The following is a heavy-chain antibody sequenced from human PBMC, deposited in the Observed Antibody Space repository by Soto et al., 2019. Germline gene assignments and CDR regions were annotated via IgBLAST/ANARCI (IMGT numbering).Heavy chain of an antibody. Sequence: QVQLLESGGGLVKPGGSLRLSCAASGFTFSDYYMSWIRQAPGQGLECVAYISVSSTYANYVDSVEGRFTISRDNAKNSLFLKMNSLIAEDTAVYYYATGVPYYSSEKPANFDYWGQGALVTVSS. CDR3: ATGVPYYSSEKPANFDY. V-gene: IGHV3-11*05. J-gene: IGHJ4*02. CDR2: ISVSSTYA. CDR1: GFTFSDYY. D-gene: IGHD3-10*01.